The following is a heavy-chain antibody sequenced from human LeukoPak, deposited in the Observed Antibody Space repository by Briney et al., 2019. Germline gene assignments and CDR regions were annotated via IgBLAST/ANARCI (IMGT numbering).Heavy chain of an antibody. V-gene: IGHV4-61*02. D-gene: IGHD3-10*01. J-gene: IGHJ2*01. CDR1: GGSISSSSYY. Sequence: PSETLSLTCTVSGGSISSSSYYWSWIRQPAGKGLEWIGRIYTSGSTNYNPSLKSRVTISVDTSKNQFSLKLSSVTAADTAVYYCARAGSDWYFDLWGRGTLVTISS. CDR2: IYTSGST. CDR3: ARAGSDWYFDL.